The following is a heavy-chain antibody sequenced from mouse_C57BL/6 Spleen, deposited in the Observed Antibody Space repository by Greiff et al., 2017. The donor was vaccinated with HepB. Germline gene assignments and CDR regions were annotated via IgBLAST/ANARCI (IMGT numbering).Heavy chain of an antibody. D-gene: IGHD1-3*01. V-gene: IGHV1-42*01. CDR3: ARSGNSWYFDV. J-gene: IGHJ1*03. Sequence: VQLQQSGPELVKPGASVKISCKASGYSFTGYYMNWVKQSPEKSLEWIGEINPSTGGTTYNQKFKAKATLTVDKSSSTAYMQLKSLTSEDSAVYYCARSGNSWYFDVWGTGTTVTVSS. CDR1: GYSFTGYY. CDR2: INPSTGGT.